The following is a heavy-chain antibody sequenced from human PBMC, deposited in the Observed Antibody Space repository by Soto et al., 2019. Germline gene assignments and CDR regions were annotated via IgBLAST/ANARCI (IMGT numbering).Heavy chain of an antibody. CDR1: GFTFDDYA. V-gene: IGHV3-9*01. J-gene: IGHJ4*02. CDR3: AKDISSIAARYFDY. CDR2: ISWNSGSI. D-gene: IGHD6-6*01. Sequence: VQLVESGGGLVQPGRSLRLSCAASGFTFDDYAMHWVRQAPGKGLEWVSGISWNSGSIGYADSVKGRFTISRDNAKNSLYLQMNSLRAEDTALYYCAKDISSIAARYFDYWGQGTLVTVSS.